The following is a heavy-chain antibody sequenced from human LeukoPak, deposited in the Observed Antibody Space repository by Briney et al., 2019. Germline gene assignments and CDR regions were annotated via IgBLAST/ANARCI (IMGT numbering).Heavy chain of an antibody. CDR1: GGSFSGYY. Sequence: PSETLSLTCAVYGGSFSGYYWSWIRQPPGKGLEWIGEINHSGSTNYNPSLKSRVTISVDTSKNQFSLKLSSVTAADTAVYYCARALGYSYAPYYYYYYYVDVWGRGTTVTVSS. CDR3: ARALGYSYAPYYYYYYYVDV. D-gene: IGHD5-18*01. CDR2: INHSGST. V-gene: IGHV4-34*01. J-gene: IGHJ6*03.